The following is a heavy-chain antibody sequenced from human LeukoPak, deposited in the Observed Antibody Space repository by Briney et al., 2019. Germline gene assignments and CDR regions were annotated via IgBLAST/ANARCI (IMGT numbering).Heavy chain of an antibody. Sequence: SETLSLTCTVSGGSISSYYWSWLRQPPGKGLEWIGYIYYSGSTNYNPSLKSRVTISVDTSKNQFSLKLSSVTAADTAVYYCARGLYSGGLFDYFDYWGQGTLVTVSS. CDR3: ARGLYSGGLFDYFDY. V-gene: IGHV4-59*01. CDR2: IYYSGST. CDR1: GGSISSYY. J-gene: IGHJ4*02. D-gene: IGHD6-19*01.